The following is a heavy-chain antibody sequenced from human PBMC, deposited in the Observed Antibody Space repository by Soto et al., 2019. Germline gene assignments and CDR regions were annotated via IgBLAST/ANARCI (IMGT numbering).Heavy chain of an antibody. CDR1: GYSFTSYW. V-gene: IGHV5-51*01. J-gene: IGHJ3*02. Sequence: PGESLKISCKGSGYSFTSYWIGWVRQMPGKGLECMGIIYPGDSDTRYSPSFQGQVTISADKSISTAYLQWSSLKASDTAMYYCARQSHYYDSSGVAFDIWGQGTMVTVSS. CDR2: IYPGDSDT. D-gene: IGHD3-22*01. CDR3: ARQSHYYDSSGVAFDI.